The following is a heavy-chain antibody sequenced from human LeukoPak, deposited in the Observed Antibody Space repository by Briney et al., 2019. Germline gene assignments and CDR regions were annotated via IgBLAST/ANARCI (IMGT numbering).Heavy chain of an antibody. Sequence: ASVKVSCKASGYIFVNNYVHWVRQVPGQGPEWMGWINPNSGGTNYAQKFQGRVTMTRDTSISTAYMELSRLRSDDTAVYYCARDAPPIAVAAHWGQGTLVTVSS. CDR3: ARDAPPIAVAAH. J-gene: IGHJ4*02. CDR1: GYIFVNNY. D-gene: IGHD6-19*01. CDR2: INPNSGGT. V-gene: IGHV1-2*02.